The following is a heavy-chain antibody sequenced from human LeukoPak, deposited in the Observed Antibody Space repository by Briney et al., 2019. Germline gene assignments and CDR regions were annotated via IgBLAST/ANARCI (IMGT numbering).Heavy chain of an antibody. CDR3: ATEGGWQPTDYGDSVY. CDR2: ISPYNGNT. V-gene: IGHV1-18*01. D-gene: IGHD4-17*01. Sequence: ASVKVSCKASGYTFTNYGITWVRQAPGQGLEWMGWISPYNGNTNYAQKFQGRVTLTTDTSTSTAYIDLRSRRSDDTAVYYCATEGGWQPTDYGDSVYWGQGTLVTVSS. J-gene: IGHJ4*02. CDR1: GYTFTNYG.